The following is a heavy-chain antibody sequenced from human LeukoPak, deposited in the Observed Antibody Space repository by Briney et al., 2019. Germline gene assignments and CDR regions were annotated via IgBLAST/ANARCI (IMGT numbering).Heavy chain of an antibody. CDR1: GFTFSSYE. CDR3: ARGADSNSWYFGWFDP. CDR2: ISSSGSTI. Sequence: GGSLRLSCAASGFTFSSYEMNWVRQAPGKGLEWVPYISSSGSTIYYADSVKGRFIISRDNAKNSLYLQMNSLRAEDTAVYYCARGADSNSWYFGWFDPWGQGTLVTVSS. D-gene: IGHD6-13*01. V-gene: IGHV3-48*03. J-gene: IGHJ5*02.